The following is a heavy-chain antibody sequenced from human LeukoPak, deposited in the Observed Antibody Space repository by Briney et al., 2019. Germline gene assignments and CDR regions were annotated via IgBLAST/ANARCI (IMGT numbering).Heavy chain of an antibody. D-gene: IGHD3-9*01. V-gene: IGHV4-59*01. J-gene: IGHJ4*02. CDR1: GGSISSYD. CDR2: IYYSGST. CDR3: ASAGLRYPPYYFDY. Sequence: SETLSLTCTVSGGSISSYDWSWIRQPPGKGLEWIGYIYYSGSTNYNPSLKSRVTISVDTSKNQFSLKLSSVTAADTAVYYCASAGLRYPPYYFDYWGQGTLVTVSS.